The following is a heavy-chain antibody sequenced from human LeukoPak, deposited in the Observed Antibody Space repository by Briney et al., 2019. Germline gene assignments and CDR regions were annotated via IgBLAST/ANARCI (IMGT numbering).Heavy chain of an antibody. Sequence: SVKVSCKASGGTFSSYAISWVRQAPGQGLEWMGGIIPIFGTANYAQKFQGRVTITADESTSTAYMELSSLRSKDTAVYYCARISYDSSGYYSYYYYYYGMDVWGQGTTVTVSS. CDR1: GGTFSSYA. V-gene: IGHV1-69*13. CDR3: ARISYDSSGYYSYYYYYYGMDV. J-gene: IGHJ6*02. CDR2: IIPIFGTA. D-gene: IGHD3-22*01.